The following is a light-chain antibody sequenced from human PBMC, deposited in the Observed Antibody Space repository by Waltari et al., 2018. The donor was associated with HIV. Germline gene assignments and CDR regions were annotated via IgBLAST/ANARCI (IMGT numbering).Light chain of an antibody. CDR2: EVT. V-gene: IGLV2-14*01. Sequence: QSALTQPASVSGPPGQSITISCTGTSSDIGGYNYVSWYQQYPGKAPRLIIYEVTSRPSGISNRCSGSKSGNTASLTSSGLQTEDEAEYYCFSYRSSSSFAVFGTGTKVSVL. CDR1: SSDIGGYNY. J-gene: IGLJ1*01. CDR3: FSYRSSSSFAV.